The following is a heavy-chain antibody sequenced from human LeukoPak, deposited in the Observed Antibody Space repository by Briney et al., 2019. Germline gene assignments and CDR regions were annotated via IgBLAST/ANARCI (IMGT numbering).Heavy chain of an antibody. D-gene: IGHD3-22*01. CDR3: ARDRALTPYYYDSSGDAFDI. CDR1: GFTFSSYG. CDR2: IWYDGTDK. V-gene: IGHV3-33*01. J-gene: IGHJ3*02. Sequence: GRSLRLSCAASGFTFSSYGMHWVRQAPGKGLEWVTFIWYDGTDKSYADSVKGRFTISRDNAKNSLYLQMNSLRAEDTAVYYCARDRALTPYYYDSSGDAFDIWGQGTMVTVSS.